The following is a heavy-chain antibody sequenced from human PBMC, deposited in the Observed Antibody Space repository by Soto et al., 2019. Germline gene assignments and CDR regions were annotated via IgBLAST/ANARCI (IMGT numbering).Heavy chain of an antibody. D-gene: IGHD3-22*01. CDR1: GYTFTSYG. CDR3: ARVGINYYDSSGYYYPGY. V-gene: IGHV1-18*01. Sequence: QVQLVQSGAEVKKPGASVKVSCKASGYTFTSYGISWVRQAPGQGLEWMGWISAYNGNTNYAQKLQVRVTMTTDTSTSTAYMELRSLRSDDTAVYYCARVGINYYDSSGYYYPGYWGQGTLVTVSS. CDR2: ISAYNGNT. J-gene: IGHJ4*02.